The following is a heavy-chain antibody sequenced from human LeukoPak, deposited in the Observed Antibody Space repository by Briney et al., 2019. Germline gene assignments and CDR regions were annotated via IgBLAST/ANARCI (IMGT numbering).Heavy chain of an antibody. D-gene: IGHD6-6*01. V-gene: IGHV4-61*01. CDR2: IYYSGST. CDR3: AREYSSSDYFDY. J-gene: IGHJ4*02. CDR1: GGSVSSGSYY. Sequence: PSETLSLTCTVSGGSVSSGSYYWSWIRQPPGKGLEWIGYIYYSGSTNYSPSLKSRVTISVDTSKNQFSLKLSSVTAADTAVYYCAREYSSSDYFDYWGQGTLVTASS.